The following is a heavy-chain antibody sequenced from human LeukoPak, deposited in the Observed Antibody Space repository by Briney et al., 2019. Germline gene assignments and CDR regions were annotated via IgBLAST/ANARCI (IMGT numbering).Heavy chain of an antibody. CDR1: GGSIISSSYY. CDR2: IYYSGNT. J-gene: IGHJ5*02. Sequence: SETLSLTCTVSGGSIISSSYYWGWIRQPPGKGLEWIGSIYYSGNTDYNPSLKSRVTISVETSKNQFSLKLSSVTAADTAVYYCARLTVPLRFDPWGQGTLVTVSS. D-gene: IGHD2-2*01. V-gene: IGHV4-39*07. CDR3: ARLTVPLRFDP.